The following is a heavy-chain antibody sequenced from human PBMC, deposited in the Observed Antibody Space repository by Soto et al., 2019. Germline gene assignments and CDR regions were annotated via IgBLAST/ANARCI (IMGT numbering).Heavy chain of an antibody. CDR3: ASHSSARLYYGMDV. CDR2: INAGNGTT. J-gene: IGHJ6*02. V-gene: IGHV1-3*01. CDR1: GGTFSSYA. D-gene: IGHD6-19*01. Sequence: ASVKVSCKASGGTFSSYAISWVRQAPGQRLEWMGWINAGNGTTKYSQKFQGRVTITRDTSASTAYMELSSLRSEDTAVYYCASHSSARLYYGMDVWGQGTTVTVSS.